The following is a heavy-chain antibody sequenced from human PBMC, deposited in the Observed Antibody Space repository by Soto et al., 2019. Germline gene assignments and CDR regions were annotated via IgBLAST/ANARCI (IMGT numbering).Heavy chain of an antibody. CDR3: ANRHELGSFDI. CDR1: GFSLSTRAVG. CDR2: IYWNDDK. V-gene: IGHV2-5*01. Sequence: QITLKESGPTLVKPTQTLTLTCTFSGFSLSTRAVGVGWIRQPPGKALEWLALIYWNDDKRYSPSLKNRLTITKDTSKNHVVLTMTHMDPVDTATYYCANRHELGSFDIWGQGTKVTVSS. D-gene: IGHD1-26*01. J-gene: IGHJ3*02.